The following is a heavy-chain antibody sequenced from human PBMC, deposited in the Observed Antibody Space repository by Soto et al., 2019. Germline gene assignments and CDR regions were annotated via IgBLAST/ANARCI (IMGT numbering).Heavy chain of an antibody. Sequence: SATLSLPCPVSGCSLTYYYWCWIRQPPGKGLEWIGYIYYSGSTNYNPSLKSRVTISVDTSKNQFSLKLSSVTAADTAVYYCARSYCSGGSCYGGLDYYYYMDVWGKGTTVTVSS. CDR3: ARSYCSGGSCYGGLDYYYYMDV. J-gene: IGHJ6*03. CDR1: GCSLTYYY. D-gene: IGHD2-15*01. CDR2: IYYSGST. V-gene: IGHV4-59*08.